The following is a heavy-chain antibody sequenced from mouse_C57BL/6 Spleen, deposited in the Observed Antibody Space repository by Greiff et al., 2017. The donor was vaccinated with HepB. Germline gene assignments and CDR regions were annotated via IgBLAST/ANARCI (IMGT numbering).Heavy chain of an antibody. V-gene: IGHV5-17*01. CDR2: ISSGSSTI. Sequence: EVQGVESGGGLVKPGGSLKLSCAASGFTFSDDGMHWVRQAPEKGLEWVAYISSGSSTIYYADTVKGRFTISRDNAKNTLFLQMTSLSAEDTAMYYCARPYSNYWFAYWGQGTLVTVSA. D-gene: IGHD2-5*01. J-gene: IGHJ3*01. CDR1: GFTFSDDG. CDR3: ARPYSNYWFAY.